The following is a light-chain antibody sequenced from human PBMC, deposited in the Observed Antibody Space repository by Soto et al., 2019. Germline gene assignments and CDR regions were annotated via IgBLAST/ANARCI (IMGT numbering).Light chain of an antibody. Sequence: QSVLTQPASVSGSPGKSVSVSCTGTSSGVGKYKCVSWYQQHPGKARKLMIYEGTKRPSGVSYGFSGSKSGNTAFQTISGHQAENEGAYYCCSHAGGGTLVFCGGTNVTVL. CDR2: EGT. V-gene: IGLV2-23*01. J-gene: IGLJ3*02. CDR1: SSGVGKYKC. CDR3: CSHAGGGTLV.